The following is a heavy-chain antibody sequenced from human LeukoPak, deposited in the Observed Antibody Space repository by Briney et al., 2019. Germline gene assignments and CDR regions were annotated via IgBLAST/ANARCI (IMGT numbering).Heavy chain of an antibody. CDR2: IYYSGST. CDR3: ARGYEGYSYGYGIYYFDY. Sequence: PSETLSLTCTVSGGSLSSSSYYWGWIRQPPGKGLEWIGSIYYSGSTYYNPSLKSRVTISVDTSKNQFSLKLSSVTAADTAVYYCARGYEGYSYGYGIYYFDYWGQGTLVTVSS. CDR1: GGSLSSSSYY. D-gene: IGHD5-18*01. J-gene: IGHJ4*02. V-gene: IGHV4-39*01.